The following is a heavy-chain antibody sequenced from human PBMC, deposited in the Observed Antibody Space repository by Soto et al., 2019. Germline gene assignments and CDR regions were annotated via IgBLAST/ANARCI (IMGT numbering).Heavy chain of an antibody. Sequence: GGSLRLAWAASGFTFSTYVRHWVRQAPGKGLEWVAVISYDGSNKYYADSVKGRFTISRDNSKNTLYLQMNSLRAQDTAVYYFAKDGSTSATIYSWGQGNQVTVSS. V-gene: IGHV3-30*18. CDR1: GFTFSTYV. CDR2: ISYDGSNK. J-gene: IGHJ4*02. D-gene: IGHD2-15*01. CDR3: AKDGSTSATIYS.